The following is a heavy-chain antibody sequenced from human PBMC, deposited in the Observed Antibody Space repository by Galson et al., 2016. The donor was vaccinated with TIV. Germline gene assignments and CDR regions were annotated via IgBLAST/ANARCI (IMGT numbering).Heavy chain of an antibody. J-gene: IGHJ4*02. CDR2: INAGNGNT. D-gene: IGHD2-21*01. V-gene: IGHV1-3*01. CDR1: GYTFTNYA. Sequence: AGYTFTNYAMHWVRQAPGQRLEWMGWINAGNGNTKYSQKFQGRVTITRDTSANTAYMELSSLRSEDTAMYYCARPPYCGGDCFKYDSWGQGTLVTVSS. CDR3: ARPPYCGGDCFKYDS.